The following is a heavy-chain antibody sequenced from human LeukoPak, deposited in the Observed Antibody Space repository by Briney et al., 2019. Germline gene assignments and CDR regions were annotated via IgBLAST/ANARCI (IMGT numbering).Heavy chain of an antibody. CDR3: ARDLDSSSWYGGGDY. D-gene: IGHD6-13*01. CDR1: GFTFSSYA. V-gene: IGHV3-23*01. CDR2: ISGGGGST. J-gene: IGHJ4*02. Sequence: PGGSLRLSCAASGFTFSSYAMSWVRQAPGKGLEWVSAISGGGGSTYYADSVKGRFTISRDNAKNSLYLQMNSLRAEDTAVYYCARDLDSSSWYGGGDYWGQGTLVTVSS.